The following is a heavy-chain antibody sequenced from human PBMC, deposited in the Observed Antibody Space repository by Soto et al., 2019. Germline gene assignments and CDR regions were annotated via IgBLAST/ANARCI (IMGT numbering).Heavy chain of an antibody. J-gene: IGHJ4*02. CDR1: GGXXXXXX. CDR2: INQSGST. D-gene: IGHD6-13*01. V-gene: IGHV4-34*01. Sequence: QVQLQQWGAGLLKPSETLSLTCAVYGGXXXXXXXXXXRQPPGKGLEWIGEINQSGSTNYNPSLKXXXXXXVDXSXXXXXLXXXSXTAADTAVYYCARTYSSSWSPFDYWGQGTLVTVSS. CDR3: ARTYSSSWSPFDY.